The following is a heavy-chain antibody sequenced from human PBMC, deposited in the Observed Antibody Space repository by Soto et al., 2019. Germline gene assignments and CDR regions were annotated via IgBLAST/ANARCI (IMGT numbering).Heavy chain of an antibody. J-gene: IGHJ4*02. CDR2: IYYTGTS. CDR1: GGSISSISYY. Sequence: SETLSLTCAVSGGSISSISYYWDWIRQPPGKGLEWIGTIYYTGTSNYNPSLKIRVTISVDTSKNQFSLNLSSVTAADTAVYYCTRHAIGVVVPAAIRNWGQGSLVTVSS. V-gene: IGHV4-39*01. CDR3: TRHAIGVVVPAAIRN. D-gene: IGHD2-15*01.